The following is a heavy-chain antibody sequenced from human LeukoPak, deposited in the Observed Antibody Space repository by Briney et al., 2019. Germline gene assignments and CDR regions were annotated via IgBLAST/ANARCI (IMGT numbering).Heavy chain of an antibody. D-gene: IGHD3-10*01. Sequence: PSETLSLTCTVSGVSISSYYWSWIRQPPGKGLEWIGYVYYSGSTDYNPSLKSRVTISLDTSKNQFSLKLSSVTAADTAVYYCARRVSGSLYYFDYWGQGTLVTVSS. CDR2: VYYSGST. V-gene: IGHV4-59*08. J-gene: IGHJ4*02. CDR3: ARRVSGSLYYFDY. CDR1: GVSISSYY.